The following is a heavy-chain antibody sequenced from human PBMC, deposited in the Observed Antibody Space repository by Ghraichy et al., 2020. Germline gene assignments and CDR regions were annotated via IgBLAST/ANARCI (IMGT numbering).Heavy chain of an antibody. CDR1: EFSFISHS. J-gene: IGHJ4*02. Sequence: GESLNISCAGSEFSFISHSMHWVRQAPGKGLEWVSGISGSGGNTYYADSVKGRFTISRHTSKNILYLQMSSLRAKDTAVYYCARDQRNYGGTYFDYWGQGSLVTVSS. CDR2: ISGSGGNT. V-gene: IGHV3-23*01. D-gene: IGHD4/OR15-4a*01. CDR3: ARDQRNYGGTYFDY.